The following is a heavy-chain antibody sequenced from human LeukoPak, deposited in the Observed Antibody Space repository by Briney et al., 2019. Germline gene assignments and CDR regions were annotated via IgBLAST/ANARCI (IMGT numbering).Heavy chain of an antibody. D-gene: IGHD3-22*01. CDR2: ISAYNGNT. Sequence: GASVKVSCKASGYTFTSYGISWVRQAPGQGLEWMGWISAYNGNTNYAQKLQGRVTMTTDTSTSTAYMELSSLRSEDTAVYYCARVSDYYDIYHWFDPWGQGTLVTVSS. J-gene: IGHJ5*02. V-gene: IGHV1-18*01. CDR1: GYTFTSYG. CDR3: ARVSDYYDIYHWFDP.